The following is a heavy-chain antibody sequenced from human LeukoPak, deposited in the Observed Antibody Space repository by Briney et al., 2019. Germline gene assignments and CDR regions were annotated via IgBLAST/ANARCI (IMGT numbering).Heavy chain of an antibody. CDR2: IYYSGST. J-gene: IGHJ4*02. CDR3: ARVGGSYSFEYDC. Sequence: SETLSLTCTVSGGSISSYYWSWIRQPPGKGLEWIGYIYYSGSTNYNPSLKSRVTISVDTSKNQFSLKLSPVTAADTAVYYCARVGGSYSFEYDCWGQGTLVTVSS. D-gene: IGHD1-26*01. V-gene: IGHV4-59*01. CDR1: GGSISSYY.